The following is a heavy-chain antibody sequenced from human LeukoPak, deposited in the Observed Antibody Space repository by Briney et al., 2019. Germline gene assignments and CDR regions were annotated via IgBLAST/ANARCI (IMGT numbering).Heavy chain of an antibody. V-gene: IGHV1-69*05. Sequence: SVKVSCRASGGTFSGYAISWVRQAPGQGLEWMGGIIPIFGTANYAQKFQGRVTITTDESTSTVYMELSSLRSEDTAVYYCARAWRGYSYGFPFDYWGQGTLVTVSS. J-gene: IGHJ4*02. D-gene: IGHD5-18*01. CDR2: IIPIFGTA. CDR1: GGTFSGYA. CDR3: ARAWRGYSYGFPFDY.